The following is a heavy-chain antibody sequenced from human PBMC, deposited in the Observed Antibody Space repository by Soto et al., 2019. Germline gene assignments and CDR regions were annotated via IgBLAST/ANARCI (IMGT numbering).Heavy chain of an antibody. CDR2: ISAYNGNT. V-gene: IGHV1-18*01. CDR3: ARPIGRIAVAGPNNWFDP. D-gene: IGHD6-19*01. Sequence: ASVKVSCKASGYTFTSYGISWVRQAPGQGLEWMGWISAYNGNTNYAQKLQGRVTMTTDTSTSTAYMELRSLRSDDTAVYYCARPIGRIAVAGPNNWFDPWDQGTLVTVSS. J-gene: IGHJ5*02. CDR1: GYTFTSYG.